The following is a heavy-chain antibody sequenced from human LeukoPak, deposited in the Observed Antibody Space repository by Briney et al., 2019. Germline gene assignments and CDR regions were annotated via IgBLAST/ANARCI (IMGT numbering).Heavy chain of an antibody. CDR3: ATGGEDRPPLYYYYGMDV. CDR2: IIPIFGTA. V-gene: IGHV1-69*13. Sequence: ASVKVSCKASGGTFSSYAISWVRRAPGQGLEWMGGIIPIFGTANYAQKFQGRVTITADESTSTAYMELSSLRSEDTAVYYCATGGEDRPPLYYYYGMDVWGQGTTVTVSS. J-gene: IGHJ6*02. CDR1: GGTFSSYA. D-gene: IGHD3-16*01.